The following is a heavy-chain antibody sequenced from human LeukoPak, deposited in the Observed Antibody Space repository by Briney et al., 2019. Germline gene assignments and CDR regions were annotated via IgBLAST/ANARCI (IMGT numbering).Heavy chain of an antibody. V-gene: IGHV4-59*08. J-gene: IGHJ4*02. CDR1: GGSISSYY. CDR2: IYYSGST. CDR3: ARHGRDGYNYGPVVYY. D-gene: IGHD5-24*01. Sequence: SETLSLTCTVSGGSISSYYWSWIRQPPGKELEWIGYIYYSGSTNYNPSLKSRVSISVDTSERQSSLILRSVTAADTAVYYCARHGRDGYNYGPVVYYWGQGTLVTVSS.